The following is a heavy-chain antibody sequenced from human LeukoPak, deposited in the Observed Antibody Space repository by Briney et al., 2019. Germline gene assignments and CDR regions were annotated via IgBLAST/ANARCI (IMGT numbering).Heavy chain of an antibody. CDR3: VRAIGSNTL. D-gene: IGHD4-23*01. J-gene: IGHJ4*02. CDR2: IKQDESEK. CDR1: GFTFSSYA. V-gene: IGHV3-7*01. Sequence: GGSLRLSCAASGFTFSSYAMSWVRQAAGKGLEWVANIKQDESEKYYVDSVKGRFTISRDNAKNSLYLQMNSLRAEDTAVYFCVRAIGSNTLWGQGTLVTVSS.